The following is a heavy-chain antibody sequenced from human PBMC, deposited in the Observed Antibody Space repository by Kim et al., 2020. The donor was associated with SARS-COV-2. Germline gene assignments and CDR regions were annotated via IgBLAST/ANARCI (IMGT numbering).Heavy chain of an antibody. CDR1: GGTFSGYA. CDR2: IIPILGIA. CDR3: ARAHIPPTTVEDY. V-gene: IGHV1-69*04. D-gene: IGHD4-17*01. Sequence: SVKVSCKASGGTFSGYAISWVRQAPGQGLEWMGRIIPILGIANYAQKFQGRVTITADKSTSTAYMELSSLRSEDTAVYYCARAHIPPTTVEDYWGQGTLVTVSS. J-gene: IGHJ4*02.